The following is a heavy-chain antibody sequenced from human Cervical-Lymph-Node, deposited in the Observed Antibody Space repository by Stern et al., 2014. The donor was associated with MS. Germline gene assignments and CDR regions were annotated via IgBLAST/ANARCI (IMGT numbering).Heavy chain of an antibody. J-gene: IGHJ5*02. CDR2: IFPVFGTP. CDR1: GGTFSKFP. V-gene: IGHV1-69*01. Sequence: QVQLVQSGAEVTKPGSSVKVSCKASGGTFSKFPSSWVRQAPGHGLGWMGGIFPVFGTPTYAQEFRGRVTITADVSTSTVYMELSSLRSDDTAVYYCALSSETSDRWYSLGYDLWGQGTLVTVSS. CDR3: ALSSETSDRWYSLGYDL. D-gene: IGHD6-13*01.